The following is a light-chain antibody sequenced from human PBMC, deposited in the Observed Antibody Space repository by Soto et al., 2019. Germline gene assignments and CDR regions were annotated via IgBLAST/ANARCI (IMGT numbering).Light chain of an antibody. CDR1: SSDVGGYNY. V-gene: IGLV2-14*01. J-gene: IGLJ1*01. CDR3: SSYTSSRIVYV. Sequence: QSALTKPASVSGSPGQSITISCTGTSSDVGGYNYVSWYQQHPGKAPKLMIYGVTNRPSGVSNRFSGSKSGNTASLTISGLQAEDEADYYCSSYTSSRIVYVVGSGTKVTVL. CDR2: GVT.